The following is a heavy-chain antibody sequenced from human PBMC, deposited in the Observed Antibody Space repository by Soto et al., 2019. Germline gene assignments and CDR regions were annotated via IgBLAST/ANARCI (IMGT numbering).Heavy chain of an antibody. D-gene: IGHD3-10*02. CDR1: GGSITSSNYY. CDR2: VYYNGFT. CDR3: AKDQLYIRGVIHNWLDP. Sequence: SETLSLTCTVSGGSITSSNYYWGWIRQPPGKGLQWIGNVYYNGFTYYNPSLKSRVTISVDTSKNHFSLKLTSVTAADTAVYYCAKDQLYIRGVIHNWLDPWGQGTPVTVSS. J-gene: IGHJ5*02. V-gene: IGHV4-39*02.